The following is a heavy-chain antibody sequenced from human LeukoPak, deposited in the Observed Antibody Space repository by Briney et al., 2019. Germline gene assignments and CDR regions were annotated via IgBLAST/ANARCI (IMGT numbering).Heavy chain of an antibody. V-gene: IGHV3-30*18. CDR2: ISYDGSNK. J-gene: IGHJ4*02. CDR3: GKDMARIYYYGSGEIDY. CDR1: GFPFSRHG. D-gene: IGHD3-10*01. Sequence: GGSLRLSCAASGFPFSRHGMHWFRQVPGKGLEWPAVISYDGSNKAYADSVKGRFTMSRDNSNNTLHLQMNSLRAEDTAVYYCGKDMARIYYYGSGEIDYWGQGTLVTVSS.